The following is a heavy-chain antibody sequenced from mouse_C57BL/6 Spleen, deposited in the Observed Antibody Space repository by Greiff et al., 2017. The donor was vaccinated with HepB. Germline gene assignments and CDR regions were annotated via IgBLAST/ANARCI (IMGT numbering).Heavy chain of an antibody. CDR1: GYTFTSYW. J-gene: IGHJ1*03. Sequence: VQLQQPGAELVKPGASVKLSCKASGYTFTSYWMHWVKQRPGQGLEWIGMIHPNSGSTNYNEKFKSKATLTVDKSSSTAYMQLSSLTSEDSAVYYCARSAGDWYFDVWGTGTTVTVSS. CDR2: IHPNSGST. CDR3: ARSAGDWYFDV. D-gene: IGHD3-1*01. V-gene: IGHV1-64*01.